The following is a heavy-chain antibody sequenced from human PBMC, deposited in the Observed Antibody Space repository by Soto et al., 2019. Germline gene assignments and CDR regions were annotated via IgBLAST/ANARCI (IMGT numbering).Heavy chain of an antibody. D-gene: IGHD3-3*02. CDR3: ACHGQPLLAPNWFDP. J-gene: IGHJ5*02. V-gene: IGHV4-59*08. CDR2: IYYSGST. Sequence: SETLSLTCTVSGGSISSYYWSWIRQPPGKGLEWIGCIYYSGSTNYNPSLKSRVTMSVDTSTNQISLKVSSVTATDTAVYYCACHGQPLLAPNWFDPWGPGALVTVSS. CDR1: GGSISSYY.